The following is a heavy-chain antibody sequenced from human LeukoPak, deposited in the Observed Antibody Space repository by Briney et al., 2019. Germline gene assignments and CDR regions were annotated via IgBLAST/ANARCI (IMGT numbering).Heavy chain of an antibody. CDR3: ARHVKEWLADY. V-gene: IGHV5-51*01. CDR1: GYRFSSYW. Sequence: GESLKISCKGSGYRFSSYWIGWGRQMPGQGLEWMGIIQPGDSDTRYSPSFQGQVTISVDKSISTAYLQWSSLKASDTAMYYCARHVKEWLADYWGQGTLVTVSS. D-gene: IGHD6-19*01. J-gene: IGHJ4*02. CDR2: IQPGDSDT.